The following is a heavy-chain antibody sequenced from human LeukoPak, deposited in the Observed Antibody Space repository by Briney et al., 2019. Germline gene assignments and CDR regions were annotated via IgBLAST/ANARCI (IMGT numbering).Heavy chain of an antibody. CDR2: TYYRSKWFN. CDR3: SSNYYDSSGYYYTDY. J-gene: IGHJ4*02. D-gene: IGHD3-22*01. CDR1: GDSVSSNSAA. V-gene: IGHV6-1*01. Sequence: SQTLSLTCATSGDSVSSNSAAWNWIGQSPSRDLEWLGRTYYRSKWFNDYAVSVKGRITINPDTSKNQFSLQLNSVTPEDTAVYYCSSNYYDSSGYYYTDYWGQGTLVTVSS.